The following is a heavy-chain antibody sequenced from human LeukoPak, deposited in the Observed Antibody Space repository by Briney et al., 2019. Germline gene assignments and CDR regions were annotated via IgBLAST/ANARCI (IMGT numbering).Heavy chain of an antibody. CDR1: GFTFSSYA. CDR3: ATDREDYDSSGYYLSDAFDI. D-gene: IGHD3-22*01. Sequence: PGGSLRLSCAASGFTFSSYAMSWVRQALGKGLEWVSYISSSTTTIYHADSVKGRFTVSRDNAKNSLYLQMDSLRVEDTAVYYCATDREDYDSSGYYLSDAFDIWGQGTMVTVSS. J-gene: IGHJ3*02. V-gene: IGHV3-48*01. CDR2: ISSSTTTI.